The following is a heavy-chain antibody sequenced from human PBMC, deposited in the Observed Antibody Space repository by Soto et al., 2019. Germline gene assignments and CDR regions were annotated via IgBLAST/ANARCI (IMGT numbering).Heavy chain of an antibody. V-gene: IGHV1-69*12. CDR1: GGTFSSYA. D-gene: IGHD2-21*02. Sequence: QVQLVQSGAEVKKPGSSVKVSCKASGGTFSSYAISWVRQAPDRGLEWMGGIIPIFGTANYAQKFQGRVTITADESTSTAYIELSSLRSEDTAVYYCARAPGPDCGGDCPSNWYFDLWGPGTLVTVSS. CDR3: ARAPGPDCGGDCPSNWYFDL. CDR2: IIPIFGTA. J-gene: IGHJ2*01.